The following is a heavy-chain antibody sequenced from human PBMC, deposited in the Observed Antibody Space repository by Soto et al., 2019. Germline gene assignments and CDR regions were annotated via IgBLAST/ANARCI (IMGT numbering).Heavy chain of an antibody. CDR2: IIPIFGTA. Sequence: ASVKVSCKASGGTFSSYAISWVRQAPGQGLEWMGGIIPIFGTANYAQKFQGRVTITADESTSTAYMELSSLRSEDTAVYYCARYETYYDILTGHKGGYYFDYWGQGTLVTVSS. J-gene: IGHJ4*02. CDR3: ARYETYYDILTGHKGGYYFDY. D-gene: IGHD3-9*01. V-gene: IGHV1-69*13. CDR1: GGTFSSYA.